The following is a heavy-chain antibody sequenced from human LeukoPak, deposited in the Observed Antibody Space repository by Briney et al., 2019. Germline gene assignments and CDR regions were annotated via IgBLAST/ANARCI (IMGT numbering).Heavy chain of an antibody. CDR2: ISTDGYTT. CDR1: GLAFSAYK. J-gene: IGHJ4*02. V-gene: IGHV3-74*01. Sequence: GGSMRLSRAASGLAFSAYKMHWVRQAPRKGLVWVSRISTDGYTTDYADFVQGRFTASRDNTKNTWSLEMNSLRAEGTAVYYCVSFYETYWGRGTLVTVSS. D-gene: IGHD2/OR15-2a*01. CDR3: VSFYETY.